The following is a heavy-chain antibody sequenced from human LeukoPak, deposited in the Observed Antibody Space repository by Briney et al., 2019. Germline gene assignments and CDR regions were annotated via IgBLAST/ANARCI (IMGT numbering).Heavy chain of an antibody. Sequence: SETLSLTCTVSGGSISSSSYYWGWIRQPPGKGLEWIGSIYYSGSTYYNPSLKSRVTISVDTSKNQFSLKPSSVSAADTAVYYCARHTGGLGRYDFWSGYTLDGMDVWGQGTTVTVSS. CDR3: ARHTGGLGRYDFWSGYTLDGMDV. D-gene: IGHD3-3*01. V-gene: IGHV4-39*01. J-gene: IGHJ6*02. CDR1: GGSISSSSYY. CDR2: IYYSGST.